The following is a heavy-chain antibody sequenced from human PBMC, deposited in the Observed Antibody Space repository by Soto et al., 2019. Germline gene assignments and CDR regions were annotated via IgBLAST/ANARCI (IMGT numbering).Heavy chain of an antibody. J-gene: IGHJ4*02. CDR3: AKALSSGYYYDSSGYCSFDY. Sequence: GGSLRLSCAASGFTFSSYAMTWVRQAPGKGLEWVSAISGGGDFTYYADSVKGRFTISRDKSKNTLFLQMNSLRAEDTAVYFCAKALSSGYYYDSSGYCSFDYWGQGTLVTVSS. V-gene: IGHV3-23*01. D-gene: IGHD3-22*01. CDR1: GFTFSSYA. CDR2: ISGGGDFT.